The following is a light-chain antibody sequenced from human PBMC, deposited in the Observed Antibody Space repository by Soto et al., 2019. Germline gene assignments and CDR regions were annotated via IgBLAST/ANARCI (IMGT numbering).Light chain of an antibody. V-gene: IGKV3-20*01. CDR1: ETVTSSF. CDR2: GAS. Sequence: EVVLTQSPGTLSLSPGERATLSCRASETVTSSFLAWYQQISGQAPRFLIYGASNRATGIPDRFSGNGSGTDFTLTISRMAPEDFAVYYCQQYGSPGTFGQGTKVDI. CDR3: QQYGSPGT. J-gene: IGKJ1*01.